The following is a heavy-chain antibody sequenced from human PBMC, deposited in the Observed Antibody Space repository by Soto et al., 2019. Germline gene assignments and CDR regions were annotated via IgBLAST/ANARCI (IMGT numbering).Heavy chain of an antibody. Sequence: ASVKVSCKASGGTFSSYAISWVRQAPGQGLEWMGGIIPIFGTANYAQKFQGRVTITADESTSTAYMELSSLRSEDTAVYYCARNSGYGPYYFDYWGQGTLVIVSS. CDR2: IIPIFGTA. CDR1: GGTFSSYA. CDR3: ARNSGYGPYYFDY. D-gene: IGHD5-12*01. J-gene: IGHJ4*02. V-gene: IGHV1-69*13.